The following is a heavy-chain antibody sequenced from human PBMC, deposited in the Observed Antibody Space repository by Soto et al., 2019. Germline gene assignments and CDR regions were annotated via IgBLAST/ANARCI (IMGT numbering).Heavy chain of an antibody. CDR1: GFTFSSYG. V-gene: IGHV3-33*01. D-gene: IGHD1-20*01. Sequence: XGSLRLSCSAAGFTFSSYGMHWVRQAPGKGLDWVAVILYDGSNNYYADSVKGRFTISRDNSKNTLYLQMNSLRAEDTAVYYCARDHYTWNPIGNNWFDHWGQGTLVTVSS. J-gene: IGHJ5*02. CDR3: ARDHYTWNPIGNNWFDH. CDR2: ILYDGSNN.